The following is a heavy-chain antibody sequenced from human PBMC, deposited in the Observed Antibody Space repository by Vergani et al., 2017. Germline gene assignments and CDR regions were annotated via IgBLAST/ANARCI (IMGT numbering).Heavy chain of an antibody. CDR2: NYYSGSS. J-gene: IGHJ5*02. CDR3: ATGGGLLQRSAFDH. D-gene: IGHD3-10*01. V-gene: IGHV4-59*01. CDR1: GGSISSYY. Sequence: QVQLQESGPGLVKPSETLSLTCSVPGGSISSYYWSWIRQPSGKGLEWIGYNYYSGSSDYNPSLKRRVTISVDTANDQFSLKLSSMTAADTAVYYCATGGGLLQRSAFDHWGQGTLVTVSS.